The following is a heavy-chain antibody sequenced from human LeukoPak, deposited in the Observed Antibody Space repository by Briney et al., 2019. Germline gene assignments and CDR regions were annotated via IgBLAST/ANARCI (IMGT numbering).Heavy chain of an antibody. CDR2: ISYDGSNK. CDR3: AKVTVTTYWYFDL. J-gene: IGHJ2*01. Sequence: PGGSLRLSCAASGFTFSSYGMHWVRQAPGKGLEWVAVISYDGSNKYYADSVKGRFTISRDNSKNTLYLQMNSLRAEDTAVYYCAKVTVTTYWYFDLWGRGTLVTVSS. CDR1: GFTFSSYG. D-gene: IGHD4-17*01. V-gene: IGHV3-30*18.